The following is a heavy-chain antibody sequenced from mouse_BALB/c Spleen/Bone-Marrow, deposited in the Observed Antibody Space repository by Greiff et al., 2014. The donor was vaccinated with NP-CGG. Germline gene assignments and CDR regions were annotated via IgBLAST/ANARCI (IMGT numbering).Heavy chain of an antibody. J-gene: IGHJ3*01. D-gene: IGHD2-4*01. CDR1: GYAFTDYN. CDR2: IYPYNGGT. V-gene: IGHV1S29*02. CDR3: ARSEGYDYDWFAY. Sequence: EVKLQESGPELVKPGASVEISCKASGYAFTDYNMHWVKQSHGKSLEWIGYIYPYNGGTGYNQKFKSKATLTVDNSSSTAYMELRSLTSEDSAVYYCARSEGYDYDWFAYWGQGTLVTVSA.